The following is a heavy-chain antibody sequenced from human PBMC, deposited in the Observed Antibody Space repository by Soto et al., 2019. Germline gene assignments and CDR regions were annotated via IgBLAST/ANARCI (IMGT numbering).Heavy chain of an antibody. D-gene: IGHD3-22*01. CDR3: AKRPPVVTHRYFDY. V-gene: IGHV3-23*01. CDR1: GFTFSSYA. Sequence: SRRLSCAASGFTFSSYAMSWVRQAPGKGLEWISAISGSGGSTYYADSVKGRFTISRDNSKNTLYLQMNSLRAEDTAVYYCAKRPPVVTHRYFDYWGQGTLVTVSS. J-gene: IGHJ4*02. CDR2: ISGSGGST.